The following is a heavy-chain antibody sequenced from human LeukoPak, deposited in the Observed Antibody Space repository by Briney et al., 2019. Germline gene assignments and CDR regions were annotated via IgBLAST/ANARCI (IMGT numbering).Heavy chain of an antibody. CDR3: ARAGYYDYVWGGYRPYYFDY. CDR1: GGSFSGYY. CDR2: INHSGST. D-gene: IGHD3-16*02. Sequence: SETLSLTCAVYGGSFSGYYWSWIRQPPGKGLEWIGEINHSGSTNYNPSLKSRVTISVDTSKNQFSLKLSSVTAADTAVYYCARAGYYDYVWGGYRPYYFDYWGQGTPVTVSS. J-gene: IGHJ4*02. V-gene: IGHV4-34*01.